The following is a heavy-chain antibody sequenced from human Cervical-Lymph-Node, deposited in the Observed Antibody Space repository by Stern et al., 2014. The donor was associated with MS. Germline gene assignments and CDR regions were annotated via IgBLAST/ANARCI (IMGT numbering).Heavy chain of an antibody. CDR2: IDWNDEK. J-gene: IGHJ4*02. CDR1: GFSLSTSGMR. V-gene: IGHV2-70*04. D-gene: IGHD6-19*01. CDR3: ARTTPVYSTGRSGYFDY. Sequence: QITLKESGPALVKPTQTLTLTCTFSGFSLSTSGMRVSWIRLPPGKALEWLGSIDWNDEKFYSPSLKTRLTISQDTSKNQVVLTMTNMDPVDTATYYCARTTPVYSTGRSGYFDYWGQGTLVTVSS.